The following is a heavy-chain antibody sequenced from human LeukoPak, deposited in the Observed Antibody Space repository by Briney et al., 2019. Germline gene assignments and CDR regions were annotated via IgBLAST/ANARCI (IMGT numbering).Heavy chain of an antibody. V-gene: IGHV3-23*01. CDR1: GFTFSNYW. Sequence: HPGGSLRLSCEASGFTFSNYWMSWVRQAPGKGLEWVSAISGSGGSTYYADSVKGRFTISRDNSKNTLYQQMNSLRAEDTAVYYCAKEEGSYYDYFDYWGQGTLVTVSS. J-gene: IGHJ4*02. CDR3: AKEEGSYYDYFDY. D-gene: IGHD1-26*01. CDR2: ISGSGGST.